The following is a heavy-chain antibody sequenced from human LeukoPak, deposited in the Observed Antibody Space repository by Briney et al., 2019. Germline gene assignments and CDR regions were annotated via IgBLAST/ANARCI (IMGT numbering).Heavy chain of an antibody. CDR3: ARDHYHKIHSVMVTAPDY. CDR2: INPNSGGT. Sequence: ASVKVSCKASGYTFTGYYMHWVRQAPGQGLEWMGWINPNSGGTNYAQKFQGRVTMTRDTSISTAYMELRSLRSEDTAVYYCARDHYHKIHSVMVTAPDYWGQGTLVIVSS. D-gene: IGHD2-21*02. V-gene: IGHV1-2*02. CDR1: GYTFTGYY. J-gene: IGHJ4*02.